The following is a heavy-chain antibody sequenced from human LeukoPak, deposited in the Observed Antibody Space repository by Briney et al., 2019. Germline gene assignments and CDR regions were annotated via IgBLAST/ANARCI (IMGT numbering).Heavy chain of an antibody. CDR2: IRSKAYGGTT. Sequence: GGSVRLSCTASGFTFGDYAMSWVRQAPGKGLEWVGFIRSKAYGGTTEYAASVKGRFTISRDDSKSIAYLQMNSLKTEDTAVYYCTRNDYGDFQFDYGMDVWGQGTTVTVSS. CDR1: GFTFGDYA. V-gene: IGHV3-49*04. CDR3: TRNDYGDFQFDYGMDV. J-gene: IGHJ6*02. D-gene: IGHD4-17*01.